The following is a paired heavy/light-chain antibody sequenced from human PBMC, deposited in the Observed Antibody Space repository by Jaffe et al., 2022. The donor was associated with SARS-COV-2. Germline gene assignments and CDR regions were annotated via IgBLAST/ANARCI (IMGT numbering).Light chain of an antibody. J-gene: IGKJ5*01. CDR2: LGS. CDR3: MQALQTPIT. CDR1: QSLLHTNKYNY. V-gene: IGKV2-28*01. Sequence: IVMTQSPLSLPVTPGEPASISCRSSQSLLHTNKYNYLHWYLQKSGQSPQLLIYLGSNRASGVPDRLSGSGSGTDFTLKISRVEAEDVGVYYCMQALQTPITFGQGTRLEIK.
Heavy chain of an antibody. V-gene: IGHV3-7*01. CDR2: IKEDGSEK. D-gene: IGHD6-19*01. CDR1: AFSFSEYW. Sequence: EVQLEESGGGLVQPGGSLRLSCAASAFSFSEYWMSWVRQAPGKGLEWVATIKEDGSEKYYVDSVKGRFTISRDNAKNSLYLQMRSLRAEDTAVYYCARGCRPGTLAGDGIIDTWGQGTLVTVSS. CDR3: ARGCRPGTLAGDGIIDT. J-gene: IGHJ5*02.